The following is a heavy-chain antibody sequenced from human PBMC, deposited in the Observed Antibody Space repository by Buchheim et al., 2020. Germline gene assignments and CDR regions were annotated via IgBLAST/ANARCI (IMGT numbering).Heavy chain of an antibody. Sequence: QVQLQQWGAGLLKPSETLSLTCAIYGGSSSGFFWSWIRQPPGKGPEWIGEINDNGFTNYNPSLKSRVSISLDTSKKPFSLKVNSVTAADSALYYCARGRNYLVKVPGDRGPTFDFWGQGIL. D-gene: IGHD2/OR15-2a*01. V-gene: IGHV4-34*02. CDR3: ARGRNYLVKVPGDRGPTFDF. J-gene: IGHJ4*03. CDR1: GGSSSGFF. CDR2: INDNGFT.